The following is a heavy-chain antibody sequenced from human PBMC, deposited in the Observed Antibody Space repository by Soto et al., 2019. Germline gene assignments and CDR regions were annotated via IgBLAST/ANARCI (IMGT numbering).Heavy chain of an antibody. CDR3: ASEREYFGNRWFDP. CDR2: IIPIFGTA. Sequence: SVKVSCKASGCTFTSYAISWVRQAPGQGREWMGGIIPIFGTANYAQKFQGRVTITADESTSTAYMELSSLRSEDTAVYYCASEREYFGNRWFDPWGQGTLVTVSS. D-gene: IGHD3-9*01. J-gene: IGHJ5*02. CDR1: GCTFTSYA. V-gene: IGHV1-69*13.